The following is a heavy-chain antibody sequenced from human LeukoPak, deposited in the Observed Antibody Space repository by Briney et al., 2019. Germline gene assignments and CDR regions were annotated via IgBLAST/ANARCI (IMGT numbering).Heavy chain of an antibody. V-gene: IGHV3-23*01. Sequence: GGSLRLSCAASGFTFSSYWMHWARQPPGKGLEWVSAISGSGGSTYYADSVKGRFTISRDNSKNTLYLQMNSLRAEDTAVYYCAKVSMAGISWGQGTLVTVSS. J-gene: IGHJ4*02. CDR1: GFTFSSYW. CDR2: ISGSGGST. CDR3: AKVSMAGIS. D-gene: IGHD6-19*01.